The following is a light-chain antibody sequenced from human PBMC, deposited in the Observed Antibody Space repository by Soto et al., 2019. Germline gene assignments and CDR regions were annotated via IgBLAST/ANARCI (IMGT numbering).Light chain of an antibody. Sequence: TLITQPPYSLPVSLRERATINCDSIQRVLCTSNNKNYLGWYQQKPGPPPKLLLSRASARESGVPERFTGSGSGTLFTLSINSLQAEDVAVYYCQQYDSIPPTLGGGTRVYIK. CDR1: QRVLCTSNNKNY. J-gene: IGKJ4*02. CDR3: QQYDSIPPT. V-gene: IGKV4-1*01. CDR2: RAS.